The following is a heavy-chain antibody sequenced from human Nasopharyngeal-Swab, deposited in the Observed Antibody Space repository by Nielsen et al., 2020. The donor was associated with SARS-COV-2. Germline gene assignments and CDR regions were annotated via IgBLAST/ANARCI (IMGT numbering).Heavy chain of an antibody. J-gene: IGHJ6*02. CDR2: IYPGDSDT. CDR1: GYSFTSYW. Sequence: KVSCKGSGYSFTSYWIGWVRQMPGKGLEWMGIIYPGDSDTRYSPSFQGQATISADKSISTAYLQWSSLKASDTAMYYCARPQNYGYYVMDVWGQGTTVTVSS. V-gene: IGHV5-51*01. CDR3: ARPQNYGYYVMDV.